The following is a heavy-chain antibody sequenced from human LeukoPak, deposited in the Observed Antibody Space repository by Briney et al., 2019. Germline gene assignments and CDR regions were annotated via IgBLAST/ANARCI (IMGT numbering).Heavy chain of an antibody. Sequence: SESLSLTCTVSDDSISDYYRGWIRQPPGKGLEWIGYIYHSGSTYYNPSLKSRVTISVDRSKNQFSLKLSSVTAADTAVYYCARGSTVTTFPYYWGQGTLVTVSS. CDR1: DDSISDYY. V-gene: IGHV4-59*12. J-gene: IGHJ4*02. CDR3: ARGSTVTTFPYY. D-gene: IGHD4-17*01. CDR2: IYHSGST.